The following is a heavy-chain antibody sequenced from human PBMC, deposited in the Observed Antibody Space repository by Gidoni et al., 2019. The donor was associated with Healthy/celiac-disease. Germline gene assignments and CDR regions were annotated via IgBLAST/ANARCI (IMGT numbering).Heavy chain of an antibody. CDR3: AKVNYYDILTGYLDY. D-gene: IGHD3-9*01. V-gene: IGHV3-30*18. CDR1: GFTFSSYG. CDR2: ISYDGSNK. J-gene: IGHJ4*02. Sequence: QVQLVESGGGVVQPGRSLRLSCAASGFTFSSYGMHWVRQAPGKGLEWVAVISYDGSNKYYADSVKGRFTISRDNSKNTLYLQMNSLRAEDTAVYYCAKVNYYDILTGYLDYWGQGTLVTVSS.